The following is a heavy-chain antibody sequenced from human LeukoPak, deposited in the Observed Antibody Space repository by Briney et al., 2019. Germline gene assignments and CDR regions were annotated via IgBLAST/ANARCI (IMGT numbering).Heavy chain of an antibody. J-gene: IGHJ4*02. D-gene: IGHD3-3*01. V-gene: IGHV3-30*18. Sequence: GGSLRLSCAASGFTFSSYGMPWVRQAPGKGLEWVAVISYDGSNKYYADSVKGRFTISRDNSKNTLYLQMNSLRAEDTAVYYCAKDRTIFGVVTFFDYWGQGTLVTVSS. CDR3: AKDRTIFGVVTFFDY. CDR2: ISYDGSNK. CDR1: GFTFSSYG.